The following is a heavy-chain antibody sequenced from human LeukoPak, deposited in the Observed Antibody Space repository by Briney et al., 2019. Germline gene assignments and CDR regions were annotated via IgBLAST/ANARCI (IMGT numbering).Heavy chain of an antibody. CDR2: ISSSSNV. Sequence: GGSLRLSCAASGFTFSSYSMNWVRQAPGKGLEWVSSISSSSNVYYADSVKGRFAISRDNAKNSLYLQMNSLRAEDTAVYYCARGAGYCTSTSCHLWSDYWGQGTLVTVSS. V-gene: IGHV3-21*06. CDR1: GFTFSSYS. J-gene: IGHJ4*02. CDR3: ARGAGYCTSTSCHLWSDY. D-gene: IGHD2-2*01.